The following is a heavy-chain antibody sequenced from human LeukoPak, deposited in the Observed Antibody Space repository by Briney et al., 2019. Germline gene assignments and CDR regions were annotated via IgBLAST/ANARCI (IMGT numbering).Heavy chain of an antibody. D-gene: IGHD3-3*01. CDR3: AKDLDYDFWSGYDY. CDR1: GFTVSSNY. J-gene: IGHJ4*02. CDR2: IYSGGST. V-gene: IGHV3-66*01. Sequence: GGSLRLSCAASGFTVSSNYMSWVRQAPGKGLEWVSVIYSGGSTYYADSVKGRFTISRDNSKNTLYLQMNSLRAEDTAVYYCAKDLDYDFWSGYDYWGQGTLVTVSS.